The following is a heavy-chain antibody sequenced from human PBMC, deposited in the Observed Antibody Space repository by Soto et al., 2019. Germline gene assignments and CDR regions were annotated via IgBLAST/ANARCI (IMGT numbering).Heavy chain of an antibody. D-gene: IGHD3-3*01. Sequence: SETLSLTCAVYGGSFSGYYWSWIRQPPGKGLEWIGEINHSGSTNYNPSLKSRVTISVDTSKNQFSLKLSSVTAADTAVYYCARGLYDFWSGYRYWGQGTLVTVS. J-gene: IGHJ4*02. CDR2: INHSGST. CDR1: GGSFSGYY. CDR3: ARGLYDFWSGYRY. V-gene: IGHV4-34*01.